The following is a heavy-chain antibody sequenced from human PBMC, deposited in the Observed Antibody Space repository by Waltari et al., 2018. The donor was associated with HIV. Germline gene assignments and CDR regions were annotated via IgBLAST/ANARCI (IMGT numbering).Heavy chain of an antibody. J-gene: IGHJ4*02. CDR3: AKATATQAFDS. CDR1: GYSFTSYW. V-gene: IGHV5-51*01. Sequence: EVQLVQSGAAVKKPGEFLKISCKGSGYSFTSYWIGWVRQMPGKGLEWMGTVFPTDTESRYIPSFPAQVTISADKSTHTSYLQGSSLKASDTAIYYCAKATATQAFDSSGQGTLV. CDR2: VFPTDTES. D-gene: IGHD2-15*01.